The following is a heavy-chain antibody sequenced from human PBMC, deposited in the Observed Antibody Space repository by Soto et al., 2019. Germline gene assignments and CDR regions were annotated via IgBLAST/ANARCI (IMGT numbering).Heavy chain of an antibody. D-gene: IGHD1-26*01. V-gene: IGHV3-53*01. Sequence: PGGSLRLSCAASGFTVSSNYMSWVRQAPGKGLEWVSVIYSGGSTYYADSVKGRFTISRDNSKNTVHLQMNSLRAEDTAVYYCAREWELPNYYGMDVSGKGTKVTVPS. J-gene: IGHJ6*04. CDR2: IYSGGST. CDR1: GFTVSSNY. CDR3: AREWELPNYYGMDV.